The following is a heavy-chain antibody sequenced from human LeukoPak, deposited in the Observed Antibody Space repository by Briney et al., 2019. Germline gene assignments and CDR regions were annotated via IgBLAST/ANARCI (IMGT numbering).Heavy chain of an antibody. CDR3: ARDALFWQLVREPVFDY. CDR2: ISYDGSNK. J-gene: IGHJ4*02. D-gene: IGHD6-6*01. CDR1: GFTFSSYG. V-gene: IGHV3-30*03. Sequence: GGSLRLSCAASGFTFSSYGMHWVRQAPGKGLEWVAVISYDGSNKYYADSVKGRFTISRDNSKNTLYLQMNSLRADDTAVYYCARDALFWQLVREPVFDYWGQGTLVTVSS.